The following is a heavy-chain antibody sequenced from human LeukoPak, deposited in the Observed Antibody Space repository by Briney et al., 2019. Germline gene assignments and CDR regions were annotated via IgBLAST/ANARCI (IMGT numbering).Heavy chain of an antibody. V-gene: IGHV1-2*02. CDR2: INPNSGGT. D-gene: IGHD6-19*01. J-gene: IGHJ3*02. CDR1: GYTYTGYY. Sequence: ASVKVSCKASGYTYTGYYMHRVRQAPGQGLEWMGWINPNSGGTNYAQKFQGRVTMTRDTSISTAYMELSRLRSDDTAVYYCASALHSGWYSLDYAFDIWGQGTMVTVSS. CDR3: ASALHSGWYSLDYAFDI.